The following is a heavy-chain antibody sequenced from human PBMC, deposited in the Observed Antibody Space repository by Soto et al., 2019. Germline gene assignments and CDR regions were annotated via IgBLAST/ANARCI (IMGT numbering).Heavy chain of an antibody. D-gene: IGHD3-3*01. CDR2: INAGNGNT. CDR1: GYTFTSYA. CDR3: ARYRYDFWSGYYGNWFDP. V-gene: IGHV1-3*01. Sequence: ASVKVSCKASGYTFTSYAMHWVRQAPGQRLEWMGWINAGNGNTKYSQKFQGRVTITRDTSASTAYMELSSLRSEDTAVYYCARYRYDFWSGYYGNWFDPWGQGTLVTVS. J-gene: IGHJ5*02.